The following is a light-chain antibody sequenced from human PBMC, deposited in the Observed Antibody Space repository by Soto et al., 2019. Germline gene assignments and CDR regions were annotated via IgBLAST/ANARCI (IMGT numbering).Light chain of an antibody. Sequence: AIEMTQSPSALSVSVGDRVTITCRASQGIRHDLGWYQQKPGKAPELLIYAASILQSGVPSRFSGSGSGTDFTLTITSLQPEDFALYYCLQDSTYPRTFAGGTKADIK. CDR2: AAS. CDR3: LQDSTYPRT. CDR1: QGIRHD. V-gene: IGKV1-6*01. J-gene: IGKJ4*01.